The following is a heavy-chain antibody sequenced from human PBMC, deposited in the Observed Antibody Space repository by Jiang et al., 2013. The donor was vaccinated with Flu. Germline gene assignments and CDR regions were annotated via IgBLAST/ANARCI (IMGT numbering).Heavy chain of an antibody. CDR3: ARDRYYDASGYYYYYYGMDV. J-gene: IGHJ6*04. Sequence: VQLVESGGGLVQPGESLRLSCAASGFTVTDNSMNWVRQAPGKGLEWVSLIYSDGRTYFADSLKDRFTISRDNSKNTLYLQMTSLRAEDTAVYYCARDRYYDASGYYYYYYGMDVVGRRDHGHRLL. D-gene: IGHD3-22*01. CDR2: IYSDGRT. V-gene: IGHV3-66*01. CDR1: GFTVTDNS.